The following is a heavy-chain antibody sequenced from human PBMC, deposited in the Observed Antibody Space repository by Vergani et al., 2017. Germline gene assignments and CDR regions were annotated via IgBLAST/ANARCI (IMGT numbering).Heavy chain of an antibody. CDR2: ISSISNYI. CDR1: GFSFFSYS. J-gene: IGHJ2*01. D-gene: IGHD2-2*01. CDR3: ARDRGDCSGTSCNGGRYFDL. Sequence: EVQLVESGGGLVKPGGSLRLSCAASGFSFFSYSMNWVRQAPGKGLEWVSSISSISNYIYYADSMKGRFTISRDNAKNSLYLQMNSLRAEDTAVYYCARDRGDCSGTSCNGGRYFDLWGRGTLVTVSS. V-gene: IGHV3-21*02.